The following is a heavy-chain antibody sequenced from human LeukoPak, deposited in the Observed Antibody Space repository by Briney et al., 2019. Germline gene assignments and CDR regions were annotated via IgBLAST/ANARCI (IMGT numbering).Heavy chain of an antibody. Sequence: GGXLRLSCAASGFTFSTYGIHWVRQAPGKGLEWVAVIWYDGSNKYYGDSVKGRFTISRDNSKNTLYLQMNSLRAEDTAVYYCARAKDNSGRDGFDIWGQGTMVTVSS. CDR1: GFTFSTYG. J-gene: IGHJ3*02. CDR3: ARAKDNSGRDGFDI. D-gene: IGHD6-19*01. V-gene: IGHV3-33*01. CDR2: IWYDGSNK.